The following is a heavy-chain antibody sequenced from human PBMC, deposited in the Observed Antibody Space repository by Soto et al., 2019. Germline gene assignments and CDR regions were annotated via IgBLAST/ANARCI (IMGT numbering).Heavy chain of an antibody. J-gene: IGHJ5*02. CDR1: GGSISSHY. CDR3: AISSGYADWFDP. CDR2: VHNSGST. V-gene: IGHV4-59*11. D-gene: IGHD3-22*01. Sequence: SETLSLTCTVSGGSISSHYWSWIRQPPGKRLEWIGYVHNSGSTNYNPSLKSRVTTAVDTSKNQFSLRLRSVTAADTAVYYCAISSGYADWFDPWGQGTLVTVSS.